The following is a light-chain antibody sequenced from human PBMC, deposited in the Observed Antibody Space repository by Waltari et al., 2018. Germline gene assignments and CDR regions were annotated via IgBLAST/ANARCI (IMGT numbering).Light chain of an antibody. CDR3: SSYADSNTLF. J-gene: IGLJ7*01. Sequence: QAALTQPPSVSGSPGQSVTISCTGPSSDIGGYNYVSWFQQHPGKAPKLMIYDVSKRPSGVSDRFSGSKSGNTASLTISGLQAEDEADYYCSSYADSNTLFFGRGTRLTVL. CDR2: DVS. CDR1: SSDIGGYNY. V-gene: IGLV2-11*01.